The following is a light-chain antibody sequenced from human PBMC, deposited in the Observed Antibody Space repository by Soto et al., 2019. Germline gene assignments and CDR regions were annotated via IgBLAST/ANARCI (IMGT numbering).Light chain of an antibody. Sequence: QAVVTQEPSLTVSPGGTVTLTCGSTTGAVTSGHYPYWFQQKSGQAPRTLIYDTNNKHSWTPARFSGSLLGGKAALTLSGAQPEDEAEYYCLLAYRGVRVFGGGTKLTVL. CDR1: TGAVTSGHY. CDR2: DTN. CDR3: LLAYRGVRV. J-gene: IGLJ3*02. V-gene: IGLV7-46*01.